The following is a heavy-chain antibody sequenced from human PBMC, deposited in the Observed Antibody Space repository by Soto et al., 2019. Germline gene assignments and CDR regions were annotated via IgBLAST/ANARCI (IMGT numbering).Heavy chain of an antibody. CDR3: AKNVWGITIFGGMDV. J-gene: IGHJ6*02. D-gene: IGHD3-9*01. V-gene: IGHV3-30*18. Sequence: GGSLRLSCAASGFSFSSYGMHWVRQAPGKGLEWVAMISYDGTDEYYADSVKGRFTISRDNSKNTLYLQMNSLRAEDTAVYYCAKNVWGITIFGGMDVWGQGTTVTVSS. CDR1: GFSFSSYG. CDR2: ISYDGTDE.